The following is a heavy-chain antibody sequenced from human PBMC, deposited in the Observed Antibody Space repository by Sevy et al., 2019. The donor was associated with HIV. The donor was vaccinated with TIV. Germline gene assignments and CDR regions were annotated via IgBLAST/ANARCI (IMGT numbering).Heavy chain of an antibody. V-gene: IGHV1-18*01. D-gene: IGHD6-19*01. Sequence: ASVKVSCKASGYTFTTYGISWVRQAPGRGLEWMGWISTYNTVRNSAQKFHDRVTMTIDTSTSTAYMELRSLRSDDTAVYYCARSTQVAGRSNWFDPWGQGTLVTVSS. J-gene: IGHJ5*02. CDR2: ISTYNTVR. CDR3: ARSTQVAGRSNWFDP. CDR1: GYTFTTYG.